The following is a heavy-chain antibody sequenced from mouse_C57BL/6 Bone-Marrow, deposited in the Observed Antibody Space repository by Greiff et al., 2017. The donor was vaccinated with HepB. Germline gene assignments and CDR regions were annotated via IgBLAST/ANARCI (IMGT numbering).Heavy chain of an antibody. V-gene: IGHV1-69*01. CDR1: GYTFTSYW. D-gene: IGHD5-1-1*01. J-gene: IGHJ1*03. Sequence: VQLQQPGAELVMPGASVKLSCKASGYTFTSYWMHWVKQRPGQGLEWIGEIDPSDSYTNYNQKFKGKSTLTVYKSSNTAYMQLSSLTSEDSAVYYCSRRNNTSLYFGVWGTGTTVTVSS. CDR2: IDPSDSYT. CDR3: SRRNNTSLYFGV.